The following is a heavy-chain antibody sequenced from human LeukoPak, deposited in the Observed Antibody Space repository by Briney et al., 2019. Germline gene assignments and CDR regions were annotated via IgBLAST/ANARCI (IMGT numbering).Heavy chain of an antibody. CDR2: ISSSSSYI. J-gene: IGHJ4*02. Sequence: GGSLRLSCAASGFTFSSYSMDWVRQAPGKGLEWVSYISSSSSYIYYADSVKGRFTISRDNAKNSLYLQMNSLRAEDTAVYYCARVYYYSSGSRWGDYFDYWGQGTLVTVSS. CDR3: ARVYYYSSGSRWGDYFDY. D-gene: IGHD3-10*01. V-gene: IGHV3-21*01. CDR1: GFTFSSYS.